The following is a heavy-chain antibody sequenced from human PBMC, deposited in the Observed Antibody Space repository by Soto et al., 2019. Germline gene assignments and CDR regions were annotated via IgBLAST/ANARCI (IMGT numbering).Heavy chain of an antibody. Sequence: ASETLSLTCTVSGGSISSYCWSWIRQPPGKGLEWIGYIYYSGSTNYNPSLKSRVTISVDTSKNQFSLKLSSVTAADTAVYYCARARGIVVVPAATGLGWFDPWGQGTMMTV. CDR3: ARARGIVVVPAATGLGWFDP. V-gene: IGHV4-59*01. CDR2: IYYSGST. CDR1: GGSISSYC. J-gene: IGHJ5*02. D-gene: IGHD2-2*01.